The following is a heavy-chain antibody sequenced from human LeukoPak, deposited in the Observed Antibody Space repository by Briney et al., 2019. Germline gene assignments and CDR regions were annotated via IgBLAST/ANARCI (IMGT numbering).Heavy chain of an antibody. V-gene: IGHV4-34*01. CDR1: GGSFSGYY. CDR3: ASAESIAVAGN. D-gene: IGHD6-19*01. Sequence: SETLSLTCAVYGGSFSGYYWSWIRRPPGKGLEWIGEINHSGSTNYNPSLKSRVTISVDTSKNQFSLKLSSVTAADTAVYYCASAESIAVAGNWGQGTLVTVSS. J-gene: IGHJ1*01. CDR2: INHSGST.